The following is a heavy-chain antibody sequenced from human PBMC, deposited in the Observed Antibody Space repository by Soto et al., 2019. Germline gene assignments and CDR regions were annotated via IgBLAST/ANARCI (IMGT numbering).Heavy chain of an antibody. J-gene: IGHJ4*02. D-gene: IGHD2-2*01. CDR1: GGTFSSYA. V-gene: IGHV1-69*13. CDR2: IIPIFGTA. CDR3: AREGSYQPPTFDY. Sequence: GASVKVSCKASGGTFSSYAISWVRQAPGQGLEWMGGIIPIFGTANYAQKFQGRVTITADESTSTAYMELSSLRSEDTAVYYCAREGSYQPPTFDYWGQGTLVTVSS.